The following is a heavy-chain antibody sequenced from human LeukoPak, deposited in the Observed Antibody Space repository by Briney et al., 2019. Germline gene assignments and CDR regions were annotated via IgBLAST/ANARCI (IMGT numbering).Heavy chain of an antibody. CDR2: IIPILGIA. CDR1: GGTFSSYA. Sequence: SVKVSCKASGGTFSSYAISWVRQAPGQGLEWMGRIIPILGIANYAQKFQGRVTITADKSTSTAYMELSSLRSKDTAVYYCVPQETSTRYFDYWGQGTLVTVSS. CDR3: VPQETSTRYFDY. V-gene: IGHV1-69*04. J-gene: IGHJ4*02.